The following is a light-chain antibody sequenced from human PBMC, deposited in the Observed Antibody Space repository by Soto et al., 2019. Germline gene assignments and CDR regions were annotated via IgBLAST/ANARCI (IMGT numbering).Light chain of an antibody. CDR3: QQYAHSPLT. CDR1: QRVSSSY. CDR2: GAS. V-gene: IGKV3-20*01. J-gene: IGKJ3*01. Sequence: EIVSTQSPGTRALSPGQGATLSCGASQRVSSSYLAWYQQKPGQAPRLRQYGASSRATGIPDRFSGSGSGTDFTITISSLEPEDFAVYYCQQYAHSPLTSGPGTTVDI.